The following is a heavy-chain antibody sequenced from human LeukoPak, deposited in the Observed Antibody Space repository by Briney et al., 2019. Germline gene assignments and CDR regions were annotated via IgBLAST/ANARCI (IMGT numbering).Heavy chain of an antibody. V-gene: IGHV1-69*13. Sequence: SVKVSCKASGGTFSSYAISWVRQAPGQGLEWMGRIIPIFGTANYAQKFQGRVTITADESTSTAYMELSSLRSEDTAVYYCATRYGSGSLGSYYYYTDVWGKGTTVTISS. J-gene: IGHJ6*03. CDR1: GGTFSSYA. D-gene: IGHD3-10*01. CDR2: IIPIFGTA. CDR3: ATRYGSGSLGSYYYYTDV.